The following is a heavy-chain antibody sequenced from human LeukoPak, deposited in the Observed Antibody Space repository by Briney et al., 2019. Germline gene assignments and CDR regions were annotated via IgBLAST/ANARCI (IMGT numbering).Heavy chain of an antibody. J-gene: IGHJ4*02. CDR3: ARSFSGSEY. CDR1: GGSISSYC. CDR2: IYLSAST. D-gene: IGHD5-12*01. Sequence: PSETLSLTCTVSGGSISSYCWSWIRQPPGKGMEWIWYIYLSASTNYNPSHKSRVTISVDTSKTQFSLKLSSVTAADTAAYYCARSFSGSEYWGQGTLVTVSS. V-gene: IGHV4-59*08.